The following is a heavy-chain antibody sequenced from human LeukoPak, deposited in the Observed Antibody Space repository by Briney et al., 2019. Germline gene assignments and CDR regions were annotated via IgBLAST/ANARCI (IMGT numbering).Heavy chain of an antibody. CDR3: AKVASLCTSTSCVRGGFDY. D-gene: IGHD2-2*01. J-gene: IGHJ4*02. V-gene: IGHV3-23*01. CDR2: LSCSGGNT. CDR1: GVTFSSYA. Sequence: GGSLRLSCSASGVTFSSYAMSWVRQAPGKGLEGFSALSCSGGNTYYADSVKGRFTISRDNSKNTLSLQMNSLRAEDTAGYYCAKVASLCTSTSCVRGGFDYWGQGTLVTVSS.